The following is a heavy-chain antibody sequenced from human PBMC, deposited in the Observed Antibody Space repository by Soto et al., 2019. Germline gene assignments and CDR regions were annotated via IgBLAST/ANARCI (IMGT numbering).Heavy chain of an antibody. V-gene: IGHV3-23*01. CDR2: ISGSGDIT. CDR1: GFAFSTSS. D-gene: IGHD2-21*01. CDR3: AKCCDGSIADAFDI. Sequence: EVQVLESGGDLVQPGGSLRLTCAVSGFAFSTSSINWVRQAPGKGLEWVSSISGSGDITYYADSVTGRFTISRDNSKSTVYLQMNSLRVEDTAVYHCAKCCDGSIADAFDIWGQGTMVTVSS. J-gene: IGHJ3*02.